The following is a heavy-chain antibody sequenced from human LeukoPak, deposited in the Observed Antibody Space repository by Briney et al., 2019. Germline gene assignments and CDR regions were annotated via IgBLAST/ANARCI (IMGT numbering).Heavy chain of an antibody. CDR1: GFTFSTYA. CDR2: IKEDGREK. D-gene: IGHD3-10*01. Sequence: GGSLRLSCAASGFTFSTYAMSWVRQAPGKGLECVANIKEDGREKYYVDSVKGRFTISRDNAKNSLYLQMSSLRAEDTAVYYCARGGRPDYWGQGTLVTVSS. J-gene: IGHJ4*02. CDR3: ARGGRPDY. V-gene: IGHV3-7*01.